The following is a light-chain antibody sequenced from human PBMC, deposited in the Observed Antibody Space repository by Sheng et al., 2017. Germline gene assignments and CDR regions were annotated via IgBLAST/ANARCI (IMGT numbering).Light chain of an antibody. Sequence: DIEMTQSPSSLSASVGDRVTITCRASQGIRNELGWYQQKPGKAPKRLIFAASTLQSGVPSRFSGSGSGTEFTLTISSLQPEDFATYYCLQHNSFPRTFGQGTKLEIK. J-gene: IGKJ2*01. V-gene: IGKV1-17*01. CDR3: LQHNSFPRT. CDR2: AAS. CDR1: QGIRNE.